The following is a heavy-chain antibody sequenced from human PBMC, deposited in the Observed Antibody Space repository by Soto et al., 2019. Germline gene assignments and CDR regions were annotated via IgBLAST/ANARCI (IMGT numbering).Heavy chain of an antibody. V-gene: IGHV2-5*02. CDR3: AHRAGLQGNWNGGYFDF. J-gene: IGHJ4*02. CDR2: IYWDDDK. D-gene: IGHD1-1*01. Sequence: QITLKESGPTRVKPTQTRTLTCTFSVFSLSTSGVGVGWIRQPPGKALERLALIYWDDDKRYSPSLQNRLTITKDTSRNLVVLTMTNMDPVDTATYYCAHRAGLQGNWNGGYFDFWGQGALVTVSS. CDR1: VFSLSTSGVG.